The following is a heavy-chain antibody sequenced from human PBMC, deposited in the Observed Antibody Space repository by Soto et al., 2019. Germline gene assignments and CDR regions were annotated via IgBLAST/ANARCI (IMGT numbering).Heavy chain of an antibody. Sequence: PSETLSLTCTVSGGSISSYYWTWVRQPPGEGLEWIGYVHDSGSANYNPSLKSRVTISADTSKNQFSLKLSSVTAADTAVYYCARLLGYCTSTSCLTPFDSWGQGTLVTVSS. CDR2: VHDSGSA. CDR1: GGSISSYY. D-gene: IGHD2-2*01. CDR3: ARLLGYCTSTSCLTPFDS. V-gene: IGHV4-59*01. J-gene: IGHJ4*02.